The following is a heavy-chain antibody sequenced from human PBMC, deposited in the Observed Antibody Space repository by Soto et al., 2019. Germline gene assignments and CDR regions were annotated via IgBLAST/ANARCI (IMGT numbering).Heavy chain of an antibody. J-gene: IGHJ3*02. CDR3: ATDGSGAGRSAFDI. V-gene: IGHV3-15*07. CDR2: IKTKPDGGTT. Sequence: GGSLRLSCAASGFTFNNAWMNWVRQAPGKGLEWVGHIKTKPDGGTTDYAAPVKGRFTISRDDSQDTLYLQMSSLRTEDTAVYYCATDGSGAGRSAFDIWGQGTMVTVSS. D-gene: IGHD3-10*01. CDR1: GFTFNNAW.